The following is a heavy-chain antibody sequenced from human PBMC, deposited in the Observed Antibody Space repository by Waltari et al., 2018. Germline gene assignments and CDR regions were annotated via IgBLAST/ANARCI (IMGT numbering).Heavy chain of an antibody. D-gene: IGHD3-22*01. Sequence: QVQLQESGPGLVKPSQTLSLTCTVSGGSISSGSYYWSWIRQPAGKGLERIGRIYTSGSTNYNPSLKSRVTISVDTSKNQFSLKLSSVTAADTAVYYCAIDSSGISAFDIWGQGTMVTVSS. V-gene: IGHV4-61*02. CDR1: GGSISSGSYY. CDR3: AIDSSGISAFDI. J-gene: IGHJ3*02. CDR2: IYTSGST.